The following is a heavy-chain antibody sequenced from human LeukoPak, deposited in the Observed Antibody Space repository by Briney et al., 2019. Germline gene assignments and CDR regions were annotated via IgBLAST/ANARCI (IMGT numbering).Heavy chain of an antibody. CDR2: IYYSGST. Sequence: PSETLSLTCTVSGGSISSSSYYWGWIRQPPGKGLEWIGSIYYSGSTYYNPSLKSRVTISVDTSKNQFSLKLSSVTAADTAVYYCARVDCSSTSCYSDYWGQGTLVSVSS. CDR1: GGSISSSSYY. D-gene: IGHD2-2*01. J-gene: IGHJ4*02. CDR3: ARVDCSSTSCYSDY. V-gene: IGHV4-39*07.